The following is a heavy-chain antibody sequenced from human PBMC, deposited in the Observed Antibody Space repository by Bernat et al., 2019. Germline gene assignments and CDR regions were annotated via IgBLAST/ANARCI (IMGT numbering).Heavy chain of an antibody. D-gene: IGHD4-23*01. Sequence: EVQLVESGGGLVQPGGSLRLSCAASGFTFSSYTMSWVRQAPGKGLEYVSGISGSGGSPSYADSVKGRFTISRDNSKNTLYLQMNSVRVEDTAVYYCMGYGGNSVWGQGTLVTVSS. CDR3: MGYGGNSV. CDR1: GFTFSSYT. CDR2: ISGSGGSP. J-gene: IGHJ4*02. V-gene: IGHV3-23*04.